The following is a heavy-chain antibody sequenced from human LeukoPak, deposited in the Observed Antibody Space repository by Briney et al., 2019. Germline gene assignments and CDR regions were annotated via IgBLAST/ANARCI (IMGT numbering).Heavy chain of an antibody. V-gene: IGHV3-33*06. D-gene: IGHD1-7*01. CDR3: AKELNAWELQAFDI. CDR1: GFTFRSYG. Sequence: GRSLRLSCAASGFTFRSYGMHWVRQAPGKGLEWEAVIWYDGSNKYYADSVKGRFTISRDNSKNTLYLQMNTLRPEDTAIYYCAKELNAWELQAFDIWGQGTMVTVSS. J-gene: IGHJ3*02. CDR2: IWYDGSNK.